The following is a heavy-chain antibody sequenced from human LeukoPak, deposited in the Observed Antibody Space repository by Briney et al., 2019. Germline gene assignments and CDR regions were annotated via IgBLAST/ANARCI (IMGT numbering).Heavy chain of an antibody. V-gene: IGHV3-74*01. CDR2: IDSDGRST. CDR3: ARSRSPPIGSSYYYYVDV. D-gene: IGHD3-10*01. J-gene: IGHJ6*03. Sequence: PGGSLRLSCIASGFTFSGYWMHWVRQAPGKGLVWVSRIDSDGRSTDNADSVKGRFTISRDNAKNTLYLQMNSLRAEDTAVYYCARSRSPPIGSSYYYYVDVWDKGTTVTVSS. CDR1: GFTFSGYW.